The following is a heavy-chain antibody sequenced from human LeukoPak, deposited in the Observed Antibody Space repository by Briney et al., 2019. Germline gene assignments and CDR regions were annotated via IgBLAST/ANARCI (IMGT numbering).Heavy chain of an antibody. D-gene: IGHD3-10*01. CDR3: AKARGITMVRGVIIKGYYYGMDV. Sequence: GGSLRLSCATSGFTFDDYAMHWVRQAPGKGLEWVSGISWNSGSIGYADSVKGRFTISRDNAKNSLYLQMNSLRAEDTALYYCAKARGITMVRGVIIKGYYYGMDVWGQGTTVTVSS. CDR2: ISWNSGSI. J-gene: IGHJ6*02. V-gene: IGHV3-9*01. CDR1: GFTFDDYA.